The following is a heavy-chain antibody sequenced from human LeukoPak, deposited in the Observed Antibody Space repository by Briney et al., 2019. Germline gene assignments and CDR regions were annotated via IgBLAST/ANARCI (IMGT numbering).Heavy chain of an antibody. Sequence: ASVKVSCKASGYTFTSYAMHWVRQAPGQRLEWMGWINAGNDNTKYSQKFQGRVTITRDTSASTAYMELNSLRSEDTVVYYCARDLGYCTGGTCYPNWFDPWGQGTLVTVSS. CDR2: INAGNDNT. J-gene: IGHJ5*02. CDR3: ARDLGYCTGGTCYPNWFDP. CDR1: GYTFTSYA. D-gene: IGHD2-15*01. V-gene: IGHV1-3*01.